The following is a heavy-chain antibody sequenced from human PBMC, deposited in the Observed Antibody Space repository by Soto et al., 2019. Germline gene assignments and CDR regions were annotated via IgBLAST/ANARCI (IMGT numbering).Heavy chain of an antibody. CDR1: GGTFGRYS. D-gene: IGHD4-17*01. CDR3: AWIDYGHYGGGFDI. J-gene: IGHJ3*02. CDR2: IFPILAIA. V-gene: IGHV1-69*02. Sequence: QVQLVQSGAEVKKPGSSVKVSCKAFGGTFGRYSFGWVRQAPGQGREWMGRIFPILAIADYAQMFQGRVTLIADRSTSTANMELTRLRSEDTAVYYCAWIDYGHYGGGFDIWGQGTMVTVSS.